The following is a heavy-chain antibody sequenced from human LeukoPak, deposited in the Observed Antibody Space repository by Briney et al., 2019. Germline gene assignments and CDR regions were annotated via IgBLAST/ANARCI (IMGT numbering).Heavy chain of an antibody. Sequence: SETLSLTCAVYGGSFSGYYWSWIRQPPGKGLEWIGEINHSGSTNYNPSLKSRVTISVDMSKNQLSLRLTSVTAADTAVYYCARGFYGAGSQFDYWGQGTLVTVSS. V-gene: IGHV4-34*01. J-gene: IGHJ4*02. CDR1: GGSFSGYY. CDR3: ARGFYGAGSQFDY. D-gene: IGHD3-10*01. CDR2: INHSGST.